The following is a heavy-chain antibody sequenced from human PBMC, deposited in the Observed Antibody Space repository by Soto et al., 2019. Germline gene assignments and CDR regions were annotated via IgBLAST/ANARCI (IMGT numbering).Heavy chain of an antibody. Sequence: ESGGGVVQPGRSLRLSCAASGFTFSSYAMHWVRQAPGKGLEWVAVISYDGSNKYYADSVKGRFTLSRDNSKNTLYLQMNSLRAEDTAVYYCASDLITMVRGVIRDYYYYGMDVWGQGTTVTVSS. CDR3: ASDLITMVRGVIRDYYYYGMDV. V-gene: IGHV3-30-3*01. CDR2: ISYDGSNK. J-gene: IGHJ6*02. CDR1: GFTFSSYA. D-gene: IGHD3-10*01.